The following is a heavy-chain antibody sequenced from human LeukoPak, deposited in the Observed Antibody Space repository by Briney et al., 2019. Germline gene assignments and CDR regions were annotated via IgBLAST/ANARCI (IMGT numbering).Heavy chain of an antibody. CDR1: GFTFSSYG. V-gene: IGHV3-23*01. CDR2: ISGSGGST. J-gene: IGHJ4*02. CDR3: ARERGYYDSSGYYYYFDY. D-gene: IGHD3-22*01. Sequence: GGSLRLSCAVSGFTFSSYGMSWARQAPGKGLEWVSIISGSGGSTYYADSVKGRFTISRDNSKNTLYLQMNSLRAEDTAVYYCARERGYYDSSGYYYYFDYWGQGTLVTVSS.